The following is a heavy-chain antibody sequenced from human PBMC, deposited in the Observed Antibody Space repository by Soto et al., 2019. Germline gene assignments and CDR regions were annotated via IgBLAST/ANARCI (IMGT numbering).Heavy chain of an antibody. CDR1: SGSISSGDYY. CDR3: ARHSLYGGPFDP. V-gene: IGHV4-30-4*01. CDR2: IYHSGST. D-gene: IGHD3-10*01. Sequence: SETLSLTCTVSSGSISSGDYYWSWIRQPPGKGLEWIGYIYHSGSTSYNPSLKSRVTMSVATSKNQFSLNLTSVTAADTAVYYCARHSLYGGPFDPWGQGTLVTVSS. J-gene: IGHJ5*02.